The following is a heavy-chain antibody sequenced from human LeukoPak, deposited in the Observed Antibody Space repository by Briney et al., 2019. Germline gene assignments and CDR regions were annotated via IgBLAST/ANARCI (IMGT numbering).Heavy chain of an antibody. CDR2: ISSSSSYI. CDR3: ARDTSSSWSWGYYYYYMDV. V-gene: IGHV3-21*01. Sequence: GGSLRLSCAASGFTFDDYAMHWVRQAPGKGLEWVSSISSSSSYIYYADSVKGRFTISRDNAKNSLYLQMNSLRAEDTAVYYCARDTSSSWSWGYYYYYMDVWGKGTTVTVSS. D-gene: IGHD6-13*01. J-gene: IGHJ6*03. CDR1: GFTFDDYA.